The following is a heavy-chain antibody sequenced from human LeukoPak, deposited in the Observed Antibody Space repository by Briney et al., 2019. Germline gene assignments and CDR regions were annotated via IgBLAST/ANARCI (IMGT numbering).Heavy chain of an antibody. CDR1: GFTFSSYG. D-gene: IGHD5-12*01. CDR3: AKEIFSGLLYVDY. J-gene: IGHJ4*02. Sequence: GGSLRLSCAASGFTFSSYGMSWVRQAPGKGLEWVSAITDAVGSTHYADSVKGRFTISGDNSKNTVYLQMNSLRPEDMAVYYCAKEIFSGLLYVDYWGQGTLVTVSS. V-gene: IGHV3-23*01. CDR2: ITDAVGST.